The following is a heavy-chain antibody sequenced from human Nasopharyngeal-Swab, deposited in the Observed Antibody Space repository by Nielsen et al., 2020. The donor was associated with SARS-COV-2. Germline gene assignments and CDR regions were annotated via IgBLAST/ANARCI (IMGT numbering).Heavy chain of an antibody. CDR3: ARGSVAGGL. CDR1: GFTFSSYS. V-gene: IGHV3-21*01. D-gene: IGHD6-19*01. Sequence: GEPLKISCAASGFTFSSYSMNWVRQAPGKGLEWVSSISSSSYIYYADSVKGRFTISRDNAKNSLYLQMNSLRAEDTAVYYCARGSVAGGLWGQGTLVTVSS. J-gene: IGHJ4*02. CDR2: ISSSSYI.